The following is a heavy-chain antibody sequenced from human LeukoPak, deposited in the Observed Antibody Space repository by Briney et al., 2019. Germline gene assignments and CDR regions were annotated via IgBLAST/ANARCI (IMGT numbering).Heavy chain of an antibody. J-gene: IGHJ4*02. CDR2: IYSGGST. D-gene: IGHD5-24*01. V-gene: IGHV3-66*01. Sequence: AGGSLRLSCAASGFTFSSYWMSWVRQAPGKGLEWVSVIYSGGSTYYADSVKGRFTISRDNSKNTLYLQMNSLRAEDTAVYYCARLEMATIIDPPLDYWGQGTLVTVSS. CDR3: ARLEMATIIDPPLDY. CDR1: GFTFSSYW.